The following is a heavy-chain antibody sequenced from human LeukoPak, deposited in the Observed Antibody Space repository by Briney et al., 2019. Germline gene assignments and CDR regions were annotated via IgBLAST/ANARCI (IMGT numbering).Heavy chain of an antibody. D-gene: IGHD3-22*01. CDR2: ISYDGSNK. CDR3: AKEGDYYDSSGLWGY. V-gene: IGHV3-30*18. J-gene: IGHJ4*02. CDR1: GFTFSSYG. Sequence: GGSLRLSCAASGFTFSSYGMHWVRQAPGKGLEWVAVISYDGSNKYYADSVKGRFTISRDNSKNTLYLQMNSLRAEDTAVYYCAKEGDYYDSSGLWGYWGQGTLVIVSS.